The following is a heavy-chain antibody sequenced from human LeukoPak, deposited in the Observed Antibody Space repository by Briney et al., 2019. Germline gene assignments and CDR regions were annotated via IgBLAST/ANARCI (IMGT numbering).Heavy chain of an antibody. D-gene: IGHD4-23*01. CDR2: ISYDGSNK. V-gene: IGHV3-30-3*01. CDR3: AGDYGGNSDY. Sequence: GGSLRLSCAASGFTFSSYAMHWVRQAPGKGLEWVAVISYDGSNKYYADSVKGRFTISRDNSKNSLYLQMNSLRAEDTAMYYCAGDYGGNSDYWGQGTLVTVSS. CDR1: GFTFSSYA. J-gene: IGHJ4*02.